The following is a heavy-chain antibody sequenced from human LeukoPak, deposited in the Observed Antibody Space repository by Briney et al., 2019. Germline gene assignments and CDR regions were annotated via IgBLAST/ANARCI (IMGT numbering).Heavy chain of an antibody. J-gene: IGHJ6*03. V-gene: IGHV3-21*01. CDR2: ISSSSSYI. CDR3: ARDPYSGNYGTYYYYYMDV. CDR1: GFTFSSYS. D-gene: IGHD1-26*01. Sequence: GGSLRLSCAASGFTFSSYSMNWVRQAPGKGLEWVSSISSSSSYIYYADSVKGRFTISRDNAKNSLYLQMDSLGPEDTAVYYCARDPYSGNYGTYYYYYMDVWGKGTTVTISS.